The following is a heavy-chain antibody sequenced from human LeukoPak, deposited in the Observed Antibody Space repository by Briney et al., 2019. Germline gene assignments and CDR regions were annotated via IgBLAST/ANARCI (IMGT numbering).Heavy chain of an antibody. CDR2: ITSSGAAV. V-gene: IGHV3-48*03. CDR1: GFTFITYE. CDR3: ARVYHSSNWQGVDS. D-gene: IGHD6-13*01. J-gene: IGHJ4*02. Sequence: GGSLRLSCAASGFTFITYEMNWVRQAPGKGLEWVSYITSSGAAVYYADSVKGRFTVSRDNAQKILYLQMSSLRSEDTAVYYCARVYHSSNWQGVDSWGKGTLVTVSS.